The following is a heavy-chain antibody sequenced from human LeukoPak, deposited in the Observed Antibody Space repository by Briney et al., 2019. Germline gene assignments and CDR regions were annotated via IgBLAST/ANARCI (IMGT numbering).Heavy chain of an antibody. CDR1: GFNFDDYT. V-gene: IGHV3-43*01. Sequence: GGSLRLSCAASGFNFDDYTLHWVRQLPGKGLEWVSLINWDGGSTYYADSVKGRFTMSRDTSKHFLFLQMHSLKAEDTAIYYCAKDLGKVIAAAGTAGFDSWGRGTLVTVSS. CDR2: INWDGGST. CDR3: AKDLGKVIAAAGTAGFDS. J-gene: IGHJ4*01. D-gene: IGHD6-19*01.